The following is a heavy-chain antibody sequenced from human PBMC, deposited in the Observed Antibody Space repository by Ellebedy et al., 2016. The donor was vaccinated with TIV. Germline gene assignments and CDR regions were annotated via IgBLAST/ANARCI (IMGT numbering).Heavy chain of an antibody. D-gene: IGHD1-26*01. V-gene: IGHV3-72*01. Sequence: GESLKISCAASGFTFSDHFMDWVRQAPGKGLEWVARSRNKDYSFTTEYAASAKGRFTISRDESNNLLYLEMNSLKTEETAVYYCVRSFRGFDSWGQGTLVTVSS. CDR1: GFTFSDHF. CDR3: VRSFRGFDS. CDR2: SRNKDYSFTT. J-gene: IGHJ4*02.